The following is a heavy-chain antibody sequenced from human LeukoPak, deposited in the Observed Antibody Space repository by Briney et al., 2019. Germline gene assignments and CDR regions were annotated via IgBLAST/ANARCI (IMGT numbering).Heavy chain of an antibody. J-gene: IGHJ4*02. CDR2: INPNSGGT. CDR1: GYTFTGYY. V-gene: IGHV1-2*02. Sequence: EASVKVSCKASGYTFTGYYMHWVRQAPGQGLEWMGWINPNSGGTNYTQKFQGRVTMTRDTSISTAYMELSRLRSDDTAVYYCARITKDFDYWGQGTLVTVSS. CDR3: ARITKDFDY.